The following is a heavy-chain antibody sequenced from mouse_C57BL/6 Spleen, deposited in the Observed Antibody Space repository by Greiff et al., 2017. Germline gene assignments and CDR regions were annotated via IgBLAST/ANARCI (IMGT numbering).Heavy chain of an antibody. D-gene: IGHD1-1*01. J-gene: IGHJ1*03. V-gene: IGHV5-9-1*02. CDR3: TRVRGSSYGYFDV. CDR1: GFTFSSYA. CDR2: ISSGGDYI. Sequence: EVKLVESGEGLVKPGGSLKLSCAASGFTFSSYAMSWVRQTPEKRLEWVAYISSGGDYIYYADTVKGRFTISRDNARTTLYLQMSSLKSEDTAMYYCTRVRGSSYGYFDVWGTGTTVTVSS.